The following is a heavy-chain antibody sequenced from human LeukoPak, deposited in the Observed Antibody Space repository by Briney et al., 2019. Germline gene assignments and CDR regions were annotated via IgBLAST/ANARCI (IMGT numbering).Heavy chain of an antibody. CDR3: ASSDFGVVIPPSYYYYMDV. CDR1: GGTFSSYA. V-gene: IGHV1-69*05. J-gene: IGHJ6*03. Sequence: ASVKVSCKASGGTFSSYAISWVRQAPGQGLEWMGGIIPIFGTANYAQKFQGRVTITTDESTSTAYMELSSLRSEDTAGYYCASSDFGVVIPPSYYYYMDVWGKGTTVTVSS. D-gene: IGHD3-3*01. CDR2: IIPIFGTA.